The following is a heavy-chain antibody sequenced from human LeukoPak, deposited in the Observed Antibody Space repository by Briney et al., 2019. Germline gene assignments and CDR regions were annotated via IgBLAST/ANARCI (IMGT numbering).Heavy chain of an antibody. J-gene: IGHJ4*02. Sequence: GGSLRPSCAASGFTFSSYAMSWVRQAPGKGLEWVSAISGSGGSTYYADSVKGRFTISRDNSKNTLYLQMNSLRAEDTAVYYCAKDLGFWSGYLGGDWGEGTVVTVSS. CDR1: GFTFSSYA. CDR2: ISGSGGST. V-gene: IGHV3-23*01. D-gene: IGHD3-3*01. CDR3: AKDLGFWSGYLGGD.